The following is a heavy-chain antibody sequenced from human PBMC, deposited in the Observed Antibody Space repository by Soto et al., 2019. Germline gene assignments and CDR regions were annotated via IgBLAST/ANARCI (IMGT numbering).Heavy chain of an antibody. V-gene: IGHV4-31*03. J-gene: IGHJ4*02. CDR3: ASRSGYYDSSGYYHFDY. CDR2: IYYSGST. CDR1: GGSISSGGYY. Sequence: QVQLQESGPGLVNPSQTLSLTCTVSGGSISSGGYYWRSIRQHPGKGLEWIGYIYYSGSTYYNTSLTSRVTRSVEASKNQFSRKLSSVTAADTAVYYCASRSGYYDSSGYYHFDYCGQGTLVTVSS. D-gene: IGHD3-22*01.